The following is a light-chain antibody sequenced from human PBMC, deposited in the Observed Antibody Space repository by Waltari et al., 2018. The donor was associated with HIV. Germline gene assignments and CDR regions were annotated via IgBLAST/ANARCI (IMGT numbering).Light chain of an antibody. CDR3: SFYGGSNILV. V-gene: IGLV2-8*01. CDR1: SSDLGVYNS. Sequence: QSALTQPPSASGPPGPSVTISCTGASSDLGVYNSVSWSQPRPGKAPKVIISEVSKRSSGVPNRFAGSTSGNTASLTVSGLQADDEAEYFCSFYGGSNILVFGGGTKLTVL. CDR2: EVS. J-gene: IGLJ2*01.